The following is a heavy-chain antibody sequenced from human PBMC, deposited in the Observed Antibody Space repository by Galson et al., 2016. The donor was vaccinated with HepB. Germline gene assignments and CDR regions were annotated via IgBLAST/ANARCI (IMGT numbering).Heavy chain of an antibody. V-gene: IGHV3-30*04. CDR2: VTFDGRNT. CDR3: ARDGAWGGDGSDACLDL. CDR1: GFAFSRYA. J-gene: IGHJ5*02. Sequence: SLRLSCAASGFAFSRYAMHWVRQAPGKGPEWVALVTFDGRNTYYTEAVKGRFTVSRDNAQNSLYLQMDSLRVEDTAIYYCARDGAWGGDGSDACLDLWGQGIMLTVSS. D-gene: IGHD2-21*02.